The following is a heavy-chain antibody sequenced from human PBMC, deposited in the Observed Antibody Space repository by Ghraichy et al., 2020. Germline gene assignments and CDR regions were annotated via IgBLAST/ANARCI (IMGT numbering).Heavy chain of an antibody. V-gene: IGHV3-66*01. D-gene: IGHD2-15*01. CDR3: ARDVGPTAEYFQN. CDR2: IYTGGYT. CDR1: RFTVRDSF. J-gene: IGHJ1*01. Sequence: LSLTCAASRFTVRDSFISWVRQAPGKGLEWVSIIYTGGYTHYVDSVTGRFTISRDNSKNMVYLQMNSLRDEDTAMYLCARDVGPTAEYFQNWGQGTLVTVSS.